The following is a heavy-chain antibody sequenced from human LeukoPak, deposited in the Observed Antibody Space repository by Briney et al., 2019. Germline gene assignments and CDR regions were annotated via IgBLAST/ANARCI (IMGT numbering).Heavy chain of an antibody. V-gene: IGHV1-8*01. CDR3: ARSNYDYVWGSYRPYNWFDP. D-gene: IGHD3-16*02. Sequence: ASVKVSCKASGYTFTSYDINWVRQATGQGLEWMGWMNPNSGNTGYAQKFQGRVTMTRNTSISTAYMELSSLRSEDTAVYYCARSNYDYVWGSYRPYNWFDPWGQGTLVTVSS. CDR1: GYTFTSYD. CDR2: MNPNSGNT. J-gene: IGHJ5*02.